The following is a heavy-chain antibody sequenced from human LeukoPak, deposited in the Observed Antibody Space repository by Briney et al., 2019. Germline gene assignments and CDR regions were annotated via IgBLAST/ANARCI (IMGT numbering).Heavy chain of an antibody. J-gene: IGHJ5*02. D-gene: IGHD4-23*01. Sequence: ASVKVSCMPPLDTLTVYVGCAVSPAPGLGLEWMGWISAYSGNKKYAQKFQGRVIMTIDTSTSTAYMVQRHRRSDETTAVYCGRNGGLGVDGVDHCGQGTLVTVSS. CDR2: ISAYSGNK. CDR1: LDTLTVYV. CDR3: RNGGLGVDGVDH. V-gene: IGHV1-18*01.